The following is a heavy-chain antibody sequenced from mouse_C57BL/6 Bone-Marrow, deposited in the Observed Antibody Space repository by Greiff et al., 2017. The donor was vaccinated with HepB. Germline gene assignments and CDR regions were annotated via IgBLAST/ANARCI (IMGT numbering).Heavy chain of an antibody. J-gene: IGHJ3*01. V-gene: IGHV5-4*02. CDR1: GFTFSDYY. CDR3: ARAGGYPQAWFAY. Sequence: EVQLVESGGGLVKPGGSLKLSCAASGFTFSDYYMYWVRQTPEKRLEWVATISDGGSYTYYPDSVKGRFTISRDNAKNNLYLQMSSLKSEDTAMYYCARAGGYPQAWFAYWGQGTRVTVSA. CDR2: ISDGGSYT.